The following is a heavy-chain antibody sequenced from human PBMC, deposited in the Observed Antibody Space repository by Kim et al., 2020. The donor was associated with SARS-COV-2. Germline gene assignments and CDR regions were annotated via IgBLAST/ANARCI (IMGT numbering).Heavy chain of an antibody. Sequence: GGSLRLSCAASGFTFDDYAMHWVRQAPGKGLEWISSVDWSGGSIVYADSVKGRFTISRDNTKNSLFLQMNGLRVEDTAFYYCARDQRPVHWFGGAPDYWG. CDR1: GFTFDDYA. CDR2: VDWSGGSI. J-gene: IGHJ4*01. CDR3: ARDQRPVHWFGGAPDY. D-gene: IGHD3-10*01. V-gene: IGHV3-9*01.